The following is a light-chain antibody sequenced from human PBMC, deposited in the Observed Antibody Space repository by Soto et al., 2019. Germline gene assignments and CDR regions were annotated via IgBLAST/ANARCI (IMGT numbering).Light chain of an antibody. V-gene: IGLV2-8*01. J-gene: IGLJ1*01. CDR2: EVN. Sequence: QSVLTQPPSASGSPGQSVTISCTGTRSDVGGYNFVSWYQHHPGKAPKLIIYEVNKRPSGVPDRFSGSKSGNTASLTVSGLQAEDEADYYCNLYAGSNNYVFGTGTKVTVL. CDR3: NLYAGSNNYV. CDR1: RSDVGGYNF.